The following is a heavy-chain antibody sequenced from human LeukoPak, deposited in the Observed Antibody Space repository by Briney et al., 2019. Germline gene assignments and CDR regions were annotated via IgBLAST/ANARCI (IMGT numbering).Heavy chain of an antibody. CDR1: GYTFTSYY. CDR3: ARDHSGYSGYVLHYNWFDP. CDR2: INPSGGST. Sequence: ASVKVSCKASGYTFTSYYMHWVRQAPGQGPEWMGIINPSGGSTSYAQKFQGRVTMTRDTSTSTVYMELSSLRSEDTAAYYCARDHSGYSGYVLHYNWFDPWGQGTLVTVSS. V-gene: IGHV1-46*01. J-gene: IGHJ5*02. D-gene: IGHD5-12*01.